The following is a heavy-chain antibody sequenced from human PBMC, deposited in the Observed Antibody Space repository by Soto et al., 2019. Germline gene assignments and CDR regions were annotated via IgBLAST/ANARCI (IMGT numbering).Heavy chain of an antibody. CDR1: GFTFSSYG. CDR3: AIIGGVAVADDSGMDV. J-gene: IGHJ6*02. D-gene: IGHD3-16*01. CDR2: IWYDGSNK. V-gene: IGHV3-33*01. Sequence: QVQLVESGGGVVQPGRSLRLSCAASGFTFSSYGMHWVRQAPGKGLEWVAVIWYDGSNKYYADSVKGRFTISRDNSKNTLYLQMNSLRAEDTAVYYCAIIGGVAVADDSGMDVWGQGTTVTVSS.